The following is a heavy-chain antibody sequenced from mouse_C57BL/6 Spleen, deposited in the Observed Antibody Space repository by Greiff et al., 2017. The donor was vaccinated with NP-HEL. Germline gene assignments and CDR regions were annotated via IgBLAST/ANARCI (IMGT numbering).Heavy chain of an antibody. CDR3: ARRGVNWDAYFDY. CDR1: GYTFTDYY. CDR2: INPNNGGT. V-gene: IGHV1-26*01. D-gene: IGHD4-1*01. Sequence: EVQLQQSGPELVKPGASVKISCKASGYTFTDYYMNWVKQSHGKSLEWIGDINPNNGGTSYNQKFKGKATLTVDKSSSTAYMELRSLTSEDSAVYYCARRGVNWDAYFDYWGQGTTLTVSS. J-gene: IGHJ2*01.